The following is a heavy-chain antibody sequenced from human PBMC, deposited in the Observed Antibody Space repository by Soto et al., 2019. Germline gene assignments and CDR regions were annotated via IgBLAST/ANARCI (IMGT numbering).Heavy chain of an antibody. Sequence: ASVKVSCKASGYTFTKYGLTWVRQAPGQGLEWMGWINPNSGGTNYAQKFQGWVTMTRDTSISTAYMELSRLRSDDTAVYYCARGSSGWSNIAGGMDVWGQGTTVTVSS. CDR1: GYTFTKYG. J-gene: IGHJ6*02. V-gene: IGHV1-2*04. D-gene: IGHD6-19*01. CDR3: ARGSSGWSNIAGGMDV. CDR2: INPNSGGT.